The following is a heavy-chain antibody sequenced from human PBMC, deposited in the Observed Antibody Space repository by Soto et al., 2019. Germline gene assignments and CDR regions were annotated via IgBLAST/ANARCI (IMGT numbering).Heavy chain of an antibody. J-gene: IGHJ4*02. Sequence: QVQLVQSGAEVKKPGASVKVSCKASGYTFTSYDINWVRQATGQALEWMVWMNPNSGNPGYGQKFQGRVTMTSDTSINTAYMELSSLRSEDTAIYYCAGGGPRCSSTSCYEDWGQGTQVTVSS. CDR3: AGGGPRCSSTSCYED. CDR2: MNPNSGNP. CDR1: GYTFTSYD. V-gene: IGHV1-8*01. D-gene: IGHD2-2*01.